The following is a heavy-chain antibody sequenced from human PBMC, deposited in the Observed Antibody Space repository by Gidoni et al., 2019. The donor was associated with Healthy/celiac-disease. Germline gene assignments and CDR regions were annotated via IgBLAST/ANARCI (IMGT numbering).Heavy chain of an antibody. J-gene: IGHJ4*02. Sequence: QVQLQESGPGLVKPSETLSLTCTVSGGSISSYYWSWIRQPPGKGLEWIGYIYYSGSTNYNPSLKSRVTISVDTSKNQFSLKLSSVTAADTAVYYCARDMSNYGVLLDYWGQGTLVTVSS. CDR2: IYYSGST. V-gene: IGHV4-59*01. CDR3: ARDMSNYGVLLDY. D-gene: IGHD4-4*01. CDR1: GGSISSYY.